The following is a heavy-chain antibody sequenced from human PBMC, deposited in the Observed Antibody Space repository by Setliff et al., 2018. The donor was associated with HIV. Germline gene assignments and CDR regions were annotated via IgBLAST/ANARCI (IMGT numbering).Heavy chain of an antibody. V-gene: IGHV1-69*13. Sequence: GASVKVSCKASGGTFSSYAISWVRQAPGQGLEWMGGIIPIFVTANYAQKFQDRVTITADESTSTAYMELSSLRSEDTAVYYCARVVEYSSGWYESYYFDYWGQGTLVTV. CDR3: ARVVEYSSGWYESYYFDY. D-gene: IGHD6-19*01. CDR2: IIPIFVTA. CDR1: GGTFSSYA. J-gene: IGHJ4*02.